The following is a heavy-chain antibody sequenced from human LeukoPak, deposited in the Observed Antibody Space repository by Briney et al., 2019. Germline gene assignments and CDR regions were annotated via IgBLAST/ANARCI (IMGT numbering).Heavy chain of an antibody. CDR1: GFTFSSYA. J-gene: IGHJ4*02. D-gene: IGHD2-2*01. CDR3: AREPDIVVVPAASLDC. CDR2: ISYDGSNK. Sequence: PGRSLRLSCAASGFTFSSYAMHWVRQAPGKGLEWVAVISYDGSNKYYADSVKGRFTISRDNSKNTLYLQMNSLRAEDTAVYYCAREPDIVVVPAASLDCWGQGTLVTVSS. V-gene: IGHV3-30-3*01.